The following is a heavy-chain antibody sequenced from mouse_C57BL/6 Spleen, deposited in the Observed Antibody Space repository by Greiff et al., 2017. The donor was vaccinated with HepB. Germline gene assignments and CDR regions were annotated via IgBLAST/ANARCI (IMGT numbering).Heavy chain of an antibody. CDR1: GFSLTSYG. D-gene: IGHD1-1*01. CDR2: IWRGGST. Sequence: VQLVESGPGLVQPSQSLSITCTVSGFSLTSYGVHWVRQSPGKGLEWLGVIWRGGSTDYNAAFMSRLSITKDNSKSQVFFKMNSLQADDTAIYYCAKSDYYGSSPFAYWGQGTLVTVSA. V-gene: IGHV2-5*01. J-gene: IGHJ3*01. CDR3: AKSDYYGSSPFAY.